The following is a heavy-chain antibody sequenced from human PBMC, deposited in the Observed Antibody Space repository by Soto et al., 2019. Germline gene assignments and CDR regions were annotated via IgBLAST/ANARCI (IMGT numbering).Heavy chain of an antibody. Sequence: ASVKVSCKASGYSLTSYAMHWVRQAPGQRLEWMGWINAGNGNTKYSQKFQGRVTITRDTSASTAYMELSSLRSEDTAVYYCARDGYCSSTSCYRDYYYYYGMDVWGQGTTVTVSS. D-gene: IGHD2-2*03. CDR1: GYSLTSYA. V-gene: IGHV1-3*01. CDR3: ARDGYCSSTSCYRDYYYYYGMDV. CDR2: INAGNGNT. J-gene: IGHJ6*02.